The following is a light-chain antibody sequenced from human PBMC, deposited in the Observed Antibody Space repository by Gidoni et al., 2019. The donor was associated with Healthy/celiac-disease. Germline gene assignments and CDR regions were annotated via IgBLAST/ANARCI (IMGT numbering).Light chain of an antibody. CDR1: QSVSSSY. CDR3: QQYGSSSG. V-gene: IGKV3-20*01. Sequence: IVLTQSPGTLSLSPGERATLSCRASQSVSSSYLAWYQQKPGQAPRLLIYGASSRATGIPDRFSGSGSGTDFTLTISRLEPEDFAVYYCQQYGSSSGFGQGTKVEIK. CDR2: GAS. J-gene: IGKJ1*01.